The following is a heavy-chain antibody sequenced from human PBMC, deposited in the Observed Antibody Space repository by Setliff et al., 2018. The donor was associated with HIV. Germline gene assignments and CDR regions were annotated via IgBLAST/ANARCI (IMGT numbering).Heavy chain of an antibody. D-gene: IGHD5-12*01. CDR1: GYTLTELS. J-gene: IGHJ4*02. Sequence: ASVKVSCKVSGYTLTELSMHWVRQAPGKGLGWMGYFDHQDGKTSYAKKFQGRVTMTEDTSTDTAYMELSVLRSENTAVYLVAIEGAGGWLRPMPDYWGQGTLVTVSS. CDR3: AIEGAGGWLRPMPDY. V-gene: IGHV1-24*01. CDR2: FDHQDGKT.